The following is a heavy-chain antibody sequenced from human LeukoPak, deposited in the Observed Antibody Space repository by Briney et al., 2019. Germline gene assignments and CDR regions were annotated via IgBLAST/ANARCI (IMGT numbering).Heavy chain of an antibody. J-gene: IGHJ5*01. CDR1: GDSVSSKNGA. CDR3: ARDLGTSGWYTFDF. D-gene: IGHD6-19*01. CDR2: TYYRSKWYD. Sequence: SQTLSLTCAISGDSVSSKNGAWNWIRQSPSRCLEWLGRTYYRSKWYDEYADSVKGRVTNSPDTSKNHFSLHVYSVTPEDTAVYYCARDLGTSGWYTFDFWGQGTLVTVSS. V-gene: IGHV6-1*01.